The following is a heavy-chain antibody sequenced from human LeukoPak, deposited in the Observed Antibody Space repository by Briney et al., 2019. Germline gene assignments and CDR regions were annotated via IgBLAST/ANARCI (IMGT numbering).Heavy chain of an antibody. D-gene: IGHD3-22*01. CDR1: GDSIITYY. CDR3: VRHAYYEIVENYFDP. J-gene: IGHJ5*02. CDR2: IYYSGYT. V-gene: IGHV4-59*08. Sequence: PSETLSLTCTVSGDSIITYYWSWIRQPPGKALEWIGFIYYSGYTNYNPSLKSRVTISVDTSKNQISLNLSSVTAADTAIYYCVRHAYYEIVENYFDPWGQGTLVTVSS.